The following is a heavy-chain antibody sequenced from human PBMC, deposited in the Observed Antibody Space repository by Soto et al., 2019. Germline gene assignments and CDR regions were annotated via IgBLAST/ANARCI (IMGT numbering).Heavy chain of an antibody. V-gene: IGHV3-23*01. CDR3: AKVWLLAAGNY. CDR2: ISGSGGST. Sequence: LSLTCAASGFTFSSYAMSWVRQAPGKGLEWVSAISGSGGSTYYADSVKGRFTISRDNSKNTLYLQMNSLRAEDTAVYYCAKVWLLAAGNYWGQGTLVTVSS. CDR1: GFTFSSYA. J-gene: IGHJ4*02. D-gene: IGHD6-13*01.